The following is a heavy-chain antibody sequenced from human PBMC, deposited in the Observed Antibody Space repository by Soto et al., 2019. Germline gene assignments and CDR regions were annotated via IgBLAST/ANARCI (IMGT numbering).Heavy chain of an antibody. D-gene: IGHD1-26*01. V-gene: IGHV3-30*03. Sequence: QVQLVESGGGVVQPGRSLRLSCAASGFTFSSYGMHWVRQAPGKGLEWVAVISYDGSNKYYADSVKGRFTISRDNSKNTLYLQMNSLRAEDTAVYYCAASRGGVGATPSWYWGQGTLVTVSS. CDR3: AASRGGVGATPSWY. J-gene: IGHJ4*02. CDR2: ISYDGSNK. CDR1: GFTFSSYG.